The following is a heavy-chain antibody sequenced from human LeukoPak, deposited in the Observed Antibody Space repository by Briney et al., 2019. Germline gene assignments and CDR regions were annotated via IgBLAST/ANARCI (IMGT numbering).Heavy chain of an antibody. CDR3: ANTAGRRYNY. V-gene: IGHV1-69*05. D-gene: IGHD6-13*01. Sequence: SVKVSCKASGGTFSSYAFSWVRQAPGQGLEWMGRIIPIFGTANYAQKFQGRVTITTDESTSTAYMELSSLRSEDTAVYYCANTAGRRYNYWGQGTLVTVSS. J-gene: IGHJ4*02. CDR1: GGTFSSYA. CDR2: IIPIFGTA.